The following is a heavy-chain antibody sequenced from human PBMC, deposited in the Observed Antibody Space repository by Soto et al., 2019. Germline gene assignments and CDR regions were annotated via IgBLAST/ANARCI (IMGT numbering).Heavy chain of an antibody. CDR3: ASRGAGSSSSFDS. CDR2: ISSSSSYI. Sequence: GGSLRLSCAASGFTFSSYSMNWVRQAPGKGLEWVSCISSSSSYIYYADSVKGRFTISRDNAKNSLYLQMNSLRAEDTALYYCASRGAGSSSSFDSWGQGTLVTVSS. V-gene: IGHV3-21*01. D-gene: IGHD6-6*01. J-gene: IGHJ4*02. CDR1: GFTFSSYS.